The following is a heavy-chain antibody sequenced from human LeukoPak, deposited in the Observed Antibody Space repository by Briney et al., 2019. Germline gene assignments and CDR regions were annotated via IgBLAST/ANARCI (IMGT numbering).Heavy chain of an antibody. CDR2: ISYTGST. Sequence: PSETLSLTCTVSGGSISSSSYFWSWIRQPPGKGLEWIGYISYTGSTNYNPSLKSRATISVDTSKNQFSLKLSSVTAADTAVYYCARGSPYYDILTGYSLNYFDYWGQGTLVTVSS. J-gene: IGHJ4*02. CDR1: GGSISSSSYF. D-gene: IGHD3-9*01. CDR3: ARGSPYYDILTGYSLNYFDY. V-gene: IGHV4-61*01.